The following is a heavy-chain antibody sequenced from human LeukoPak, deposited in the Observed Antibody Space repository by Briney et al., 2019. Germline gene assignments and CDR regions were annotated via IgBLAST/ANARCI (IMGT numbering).Heavy chain of an antibody. CDR3: ARDLYDSRNDY. Sequence: ASVKVSCKTSGYIFTSHSMNWVRQAPGQGLEWMGWINTNTRKPTYAQGFTGRFVFSLDTSVSTAYLQISSLKAEDTAVYYCARDLYDSRNDYWGQGTLVTVSS. V-gene: IGHV7-4-1*02. D-gene: IGHD3-22*01. J-gene: IGHJ4*02. CDR1: GYIFTSHS. CDR2: INTNTRKP.